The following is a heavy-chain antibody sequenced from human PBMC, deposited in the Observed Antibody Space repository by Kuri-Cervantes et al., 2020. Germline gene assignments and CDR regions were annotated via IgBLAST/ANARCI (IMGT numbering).Heavy chain of an antibody. CDR1: GYTFTSYG. D-gene: IGHD2-15*01. Sequence: ASVKVSCKASGYTFTSYGINWVRQATGQGLEWMGWVNPNSGNTGYAQKFQGRVTMTRNTSISTAYMELSSLRSEDTAVYYCARVVVAATHWFDPWGQGTLVTVSS. CDR3: ARVVVAATHWFDP. J-gene: IGHJ5*02. V-gene: IGHV1-8*01. CDR2: VNPNSGNT.